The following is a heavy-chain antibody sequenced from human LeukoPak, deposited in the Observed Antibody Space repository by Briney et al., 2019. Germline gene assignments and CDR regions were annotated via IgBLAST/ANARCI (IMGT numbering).Heavy chain of an antibody. J-gene: IGHJ4*02. V-gene: IGHV4-59*11. CDR1: GGSISSHY. CDR2: ISYSGST. Sequence: MTSETPSLTCTVSGGSISSHYWSWVRQPPGKGLEWIGYISYSGSTNYNPSLKSRVTMSVDTSKNQFSLKLSSVTAADTAVYYCTRDRRDGYNYVDIWGQGTLVTVSS. CDR3: TRDRRDGYNYVDI. D-gene: IGHD5-24*01.